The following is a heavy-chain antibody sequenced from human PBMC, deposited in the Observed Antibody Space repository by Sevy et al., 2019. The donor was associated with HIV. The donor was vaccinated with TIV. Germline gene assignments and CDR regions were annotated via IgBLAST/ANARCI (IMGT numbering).Heavy chain of an antibody. Sequence: ASVKVSCKASGYTFTSYGISWVRQAPGQGLEWMGWISAYNGNTNYAQKLQGRVTMTTDTSTSTAYMELRSLRSDDTAVYYCARVRDLTVTEGGPEYFQHWGQGTLVTVSS. V-gene: IGHV1-18*01. CDR1: GYTFTSYG. CDR2: ISAYNGNT. CDR3: ARVRDLTVTEGGPEYFQH. D-gene: IGHD4-17*01. J-gene: IGHJ1*01.